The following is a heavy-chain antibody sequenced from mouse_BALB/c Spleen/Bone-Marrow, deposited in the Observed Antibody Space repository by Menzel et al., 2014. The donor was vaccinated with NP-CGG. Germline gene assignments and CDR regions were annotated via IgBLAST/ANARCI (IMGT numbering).Heavy chain of an antibody. D-gene: IGHD3-3*01. J-gene: IGHJ2*01. CDR3: AGGRGYFDY. Sequence: QVQLQQSGAELVKPGASVKLSCKASGYTFTSYWMHWVKQRPGQGLEWIGEINPSNGRTNYNEKFKSKATLTVDKSSSTAYMQRSSLTSEDSAVYYCAGGRGYFDYWGQGTTLTVSS. CDR2: INPSNGRT. V-gene: IGHV1S81*02. CDR1: GYTFTSYW.